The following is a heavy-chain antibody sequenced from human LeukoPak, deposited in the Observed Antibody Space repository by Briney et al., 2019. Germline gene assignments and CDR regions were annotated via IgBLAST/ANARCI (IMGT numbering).Heavy chain of an antibody. J-gene: IGHJ4*02. CDR1: GYTFTSYG. V-gene: IGHV1-18*01. Sequence: GVSVKVSCKASGYTFTSYGISWGRQAPGQGLEWMGWISAYNGNTNYAQRLQGRVTMTTDTSTSTAYMELRSLRSDDTAVYYCARDEYDYVWGSYRLIDYWGQGTLVTVSS. CDR2: ISAYNGNT. CDR3: ARDEYDYVWGSYRLIDY. D-gene: IGHD3-16*02.